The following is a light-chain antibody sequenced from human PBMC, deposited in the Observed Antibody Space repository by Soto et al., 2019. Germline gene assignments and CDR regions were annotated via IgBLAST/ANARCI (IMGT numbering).Light chain of an antibody. CDR1: SSDVGGYDC. Sequence: QSVLTQPPSASGSPGQSVTISCTGTSSDVGGYDCVSWYQHHPGKAPKLMIYEVNKRPSGVPDRFSGSKSGTSASLAICGLQSEDEADYYCAAWDDSLNGLYVFGTGTKVTVL. V-gene: IGLV2-8*01. CDR2: EVN. CDR3: AAWDDSLNGLYV. J-gene: IGLJ1*01.